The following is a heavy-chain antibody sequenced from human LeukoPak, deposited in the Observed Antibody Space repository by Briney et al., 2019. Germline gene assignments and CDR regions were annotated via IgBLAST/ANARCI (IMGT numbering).Heavy chain of an antibody. D-gene: IGHD4-11*01. CDR2: IYYSGST. CDR3: ARSDYSNYSFDY. J-gene: IGHJ4*02. Sequence: SETLSLTCTVSGGSISSYYWSWIRQPPGKGLEWIGYIYYSGSTNYNPSLKSRVTISVDPSKNQFSLKLSSVTAADTAVYYCARSDYSNYSFDYWGQGTLVTVSS. V-gene: IGHV4-59*01. CDR1: GGSISSYY.